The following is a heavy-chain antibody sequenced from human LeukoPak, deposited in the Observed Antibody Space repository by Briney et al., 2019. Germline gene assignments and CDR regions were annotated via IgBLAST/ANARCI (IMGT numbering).Heavy chain of an antibody. CDR1: GGSISSYY. J-gene: IGHJ6*02. Sequence: SETLSLTCTVSGGSISSYYWNWIRQPPGKGLEWIGYIYYSGSTNYNPSLKSRVTISVDTSKNQFSLKLSSVTAADTAVYYCARDFPLMDVWGQGTTVTVSS. CDR3: ARDFPLMDV. CDR2: IYYSGST. V-gene: IGHV4-59*01.